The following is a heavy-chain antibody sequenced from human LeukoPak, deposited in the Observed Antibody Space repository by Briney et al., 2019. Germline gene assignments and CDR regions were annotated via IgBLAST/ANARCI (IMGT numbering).Heavy chain of an antibody. J-gene: IGHJ6*03. CDR2: ISYDGSNK. CDR1: GFTFSSYA. CDR3: AGARAARTLVDYYYYYMDV. V-gene: IGHV3-30-3*01. D-gene: IGHD6-6*01. Sequence: GGSLRLSCAASGFTFSSYAMHWVRQAPGKGLEWVAVISYDGSNKYYADSVKGRFTISRDNSKNTLYLQMNSLRAEDTAVYYCAGARAARTLVDYYYYYMDVWGKGTTVTVSS.